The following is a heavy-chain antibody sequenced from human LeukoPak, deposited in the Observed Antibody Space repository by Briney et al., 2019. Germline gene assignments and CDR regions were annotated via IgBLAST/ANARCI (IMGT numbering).Heavy chain of an antibody. CDR1: GFTFSSYS. Sequence: GGSLRLSCAASGFTFSSYSMNWVRQAPGKGLEWVSYISPSSTSMYYADSVKGRFTISRDNARNSLYLQMNSLSTEDTALYYCARDAASGNNWFDPWGQGTLVTVSS. D-gene: IGHD3-3*01. V-gene: IGHV3-48*01. CDR3: ARDAASGNNWFDP. CDR2: ISPSSTSM. J-gene: IGHJ5*02.